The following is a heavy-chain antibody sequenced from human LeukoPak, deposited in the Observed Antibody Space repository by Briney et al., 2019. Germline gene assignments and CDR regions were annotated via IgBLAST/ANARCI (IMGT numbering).Heavy chain of an antibody. CDR3: ARERYSYGQFDY. Sequence: SVKVSCKASGGTFSSYAISSVRQAPGQGLEWMGGTFPIFGTASYARKFQGRVTITTDESTITAYMGLSSLRSEDTAVYYCARERYSYGQFDYWGQGTLVTVSS. D-gene: IGHD5-18*01. CDR2: TFPIFGTA. J-gene: IGHJ4*02. V-gene: IGHV1-69*05. CDR1: GGTFSSYA.